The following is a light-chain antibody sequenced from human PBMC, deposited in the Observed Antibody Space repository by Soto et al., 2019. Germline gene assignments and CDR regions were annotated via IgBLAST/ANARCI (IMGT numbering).Light chain of an antibody. V-gene: IGLV2-8*01. CDR2: EVT. Sequence: QSALTQPPSASGSPGQSVTISCTGTSSDVGGYNYVSWYQQHPGKALKLMIYEVTKRPSGVPHRFSGSESGNTAALNVSGLQAEDDADYYCSSYGDTAYVFGTGTKLTVL. CDR1: SSDVGGYNY. J-gene: IGLJ1*01. CDR3: SSYGDTAYV.